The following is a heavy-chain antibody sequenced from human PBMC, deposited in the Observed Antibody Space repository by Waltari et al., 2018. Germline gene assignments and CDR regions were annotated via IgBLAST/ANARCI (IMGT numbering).Heavy chain of an antibody. CDR1: GYSISSGYY. D-gene: IGHD6-19*01. Sequence: QVQLQESGPGLVKPSATLSLTCAVSGYSISSGYYWGWIRQPPGKGLEWIGSIYHSGSTYYNPSLKSRVTISVDTSKNQFSLKLSSVTAADTAVYYCARREAVAQYYFDYWGQGTLVTVSS. J-gene: IGHJ4*02. V-gene: IGHV4-38-2*01. CDR2: IYHSGST. CDR3: ARREAVAQYYFDY.